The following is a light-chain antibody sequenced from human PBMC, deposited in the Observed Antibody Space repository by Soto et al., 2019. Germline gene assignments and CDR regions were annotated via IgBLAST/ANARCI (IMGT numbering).Light chain of an antibody. V-gene: IGKV3D-15*01. J-gene: IGKJ4*01. CDR2: GAS. CDR3: QQYNDWPLT. Sequence: TVQTQSRATRPADRAXXSCRASQSVSDNLAWYQQKPGQAHRLIIYGASIRATGITDRLSGSWSGTEFTLTISSLQSEDFAVYYCQQYNDWPLTFGGGAAVDIK. CDR1: QSVSDN.